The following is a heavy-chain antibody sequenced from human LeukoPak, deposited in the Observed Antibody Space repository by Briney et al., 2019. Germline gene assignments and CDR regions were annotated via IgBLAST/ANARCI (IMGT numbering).Heavy chain of an antibody. CDR1: GGSISSHY. CDR2: IYYSGRT. Sequence: SETLSLTCTVSGGSISSHYWGWIRQPPGKGLEWIGYIYYSGRTNYNPSLKSRVTISADTSKNQFSLKLSSVTAADTALYYCARHVYGNGMGVWGQGTTVTVSS. J-gene: IGHJ6*02. D-gene: IGHD2-8*01. V-gene: IGHV4-59*08. CDR3: ARHVYGNGMGV.